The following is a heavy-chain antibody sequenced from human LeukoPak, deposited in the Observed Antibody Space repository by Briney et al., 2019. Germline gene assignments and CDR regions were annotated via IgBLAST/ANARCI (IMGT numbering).Heavy chain of an antibody. CDR1: GGSFSGYY. CDR3: ARGDRIIYYGMDV. V-gene: IGHV4-34*01. CDR2: INHSGST. D-gene: IGHD1-14*01. Sequence: PSETLSLTCAVYGGSFSGYYWSWIRQPPGKGLEWIGEINHSGSTNYNPSLKSRVTISVDTSKNQFSLKLSSVTAADTAVYYCARGDRIIYYGMDVWGQGTTVTVSS. J-gene: IGHJ6*02.